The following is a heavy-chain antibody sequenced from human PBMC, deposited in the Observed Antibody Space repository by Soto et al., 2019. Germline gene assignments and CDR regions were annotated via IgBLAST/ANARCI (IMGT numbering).Heavy chain of an antibody. CDR1: GGTLSSYA. V-gene: IGHV1-69*13. CDR2: IIPIFGTA. CDR3: ARANWGDRYYYYYGMDV. Sequence: ASVKVSCKASGGTLSSYAISWVRQAPGQGLEWMGGIIPIFGTANYAQKFQGRVTITADESTSTAYMELSSLRSEDTAVYYCARANWGDRYYYYYGMDVWGQGTTVTVSS. J-gene: IGHJ6*02. D-gene: IGHD7-27*01.